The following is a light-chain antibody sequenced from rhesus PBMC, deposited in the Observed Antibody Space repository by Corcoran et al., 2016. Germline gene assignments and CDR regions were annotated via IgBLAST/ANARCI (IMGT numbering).Light chain of an antibody. V-gene: IGKV1-28*01. CDR1: QDFSSY. CDR3: QQHNSYPRT. J-gene: IGKJ1*01. Sequence: DIQMTQSPSSLSASVGDTVTITCRASQDFSSYLSWFQQKPGKAPKLLIYAATTLQSGVPSRFSGSGSGTEFTLTIRSLQPEDFATDYCQQHNSYPRTFGQGTKVEIK. CDR2: AAT.